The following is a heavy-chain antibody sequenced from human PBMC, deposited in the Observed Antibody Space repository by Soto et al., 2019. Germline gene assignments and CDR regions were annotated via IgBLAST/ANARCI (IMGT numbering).Heavy chain of an antibody. J-gene: IGHJ4*02. CDR1: GGSISSGGYY. V-gene: IGHV4-31*02. Sequence: KPSETLSLTCTVSGGSISSGGYYWSWIRQHPGKGLEWIGYIYYSGSTYYNPSLKSRVTISVDTSKNQFSLKLSSVTAADTAVYYCARRHNGGLDYWGQGTLVTVSS. CDR2: IYYSGST. CDR3: ARRHNGGLDY. D-gene: IGHD2-15*01.